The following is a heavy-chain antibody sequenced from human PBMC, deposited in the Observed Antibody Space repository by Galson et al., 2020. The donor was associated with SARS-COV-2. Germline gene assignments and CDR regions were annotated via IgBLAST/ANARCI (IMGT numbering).Heavy chain of an antibody. J-gene: IGHJ6*03. D-gene: IGHD6-13*01. V-gene: IGHV3-30-3*01. CDR2: ISYDGSNK. CDR3: ARLSIAAAGTIGSLTNHYYYYMDV. CDR1: GFTFSSYA. Sequence: GESLKISCAASGFTFSSYAMHWVRQAPGKGLEWVAVISYDGSNKYYADSVKGRFTISRDNSKNTLYLQMNSLRAEDTAVYYCARLSIAAAGTIGSLTNHYYYYMDVWGKGTTVTVSS.